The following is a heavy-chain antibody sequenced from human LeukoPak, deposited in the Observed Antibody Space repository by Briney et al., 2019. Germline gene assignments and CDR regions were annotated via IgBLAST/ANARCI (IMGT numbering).Heavy chain of an antibody. J-gene: IGHJ3*02. Sequence: GGSLRLSCAASGFTFDDYAMHWVRQAPGKGLEWVSGISWNSGSIGYADSVKGRFTISRDNSKNTLYLQMNSLRAEDTAVYYCARDLSSSWYPAFDIWGQGTMVTVSS. CDR2: ISWNSGSI. CDR1: GFTFDDYA. D-gene: IGHD6-13*01. V-gene: IGHV3-9*01. CDR3: ARDLSSSWYPAFDI.